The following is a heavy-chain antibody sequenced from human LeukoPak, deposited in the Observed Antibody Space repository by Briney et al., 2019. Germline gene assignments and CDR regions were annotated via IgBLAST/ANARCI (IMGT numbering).Heavy chain of an antibody. CDR3: ARDPWAAAAVLYYFDY. V-gene: IGHV3-21*01. D-gene: IGHD6-13*01. CDR2: ISSSSSYI. CDR1: GFTFSSYS. J-gene: IGHJ4*02. Sequence: GGSLRLSCAASGFTFSSYSMNWVRQAPGKGLKWVSSISSSSSYIYYADSVKGRFTISRGNAKNSLYLQMNSLRAEDTAVYYCARDPWAAAAVLYYFDYWGQGTLVTVSS.